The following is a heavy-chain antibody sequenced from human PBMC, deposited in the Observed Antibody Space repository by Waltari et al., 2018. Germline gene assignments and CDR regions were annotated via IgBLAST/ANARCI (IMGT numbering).Heavy chain of an antibody. CDR3: ARGTLGFGELLLTTYSYFDY. CDR1: GGSISSSSYY. Sequence: QLQLQESGPGLVKPSETLSLTCTVSGGSISSSSYYWGWIRQPPGKGLAWIGSIYYSGSTYDNPSLKSLVTRSVDTSKTQFSLKLSAVTAADTAVYYCARGTLGFGELLLTTYSYFDYWGQGTLVTVSS. CDR2: IYYSGST. V-gene: IGHV4-39*07. J-gene: IGHJ4*02. D-gene: IGHD3-10*01.